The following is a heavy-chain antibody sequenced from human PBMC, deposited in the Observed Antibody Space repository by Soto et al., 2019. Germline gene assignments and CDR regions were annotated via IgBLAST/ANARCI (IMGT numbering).Heavy chain of an antibody. D-gene: IGHD6-19*01. CDR1: GFTFSSSG. CDR3: GAGQFFSDY. Sequence: QVQLVESGGGVVQPGRSLRLSCAASGFTFSSSGMHWVRQAPGKGLEWVALISFDGSNTYYADSVKGRFTISRDNSQNTLYLQMHSLRAEDTSLYYCGAGQFFSDYWGQGALVTVSS. CDR2: ISFDGSNT. V-gene: IGHV3-30*03. J-gene: IGHJ4*02.